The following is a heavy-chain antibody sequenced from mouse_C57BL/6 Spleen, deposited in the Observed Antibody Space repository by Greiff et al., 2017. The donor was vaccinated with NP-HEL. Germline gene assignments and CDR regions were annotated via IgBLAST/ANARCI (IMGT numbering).Heavy chain of an antibody. CDR2: IHPNSGST. J-gene: IGHJ3*01. CDR3: ARDYGSSSPWFAY. Sequence: QVQLKQPGAELVKPGASVKLSCKASGYTFTSYWMHWVKQRPGQGLEWIGMIHPNSGSTNYNEKFKSKATLTVDKSSSTAYMQLSSLTSEDSAVYYCARDYGSSSPWFAYWGQGTLVTVSA. V-gene: IGHV1-64*01. D-gene: IGHD1-1*01. CDR1: GYTFTSYW.